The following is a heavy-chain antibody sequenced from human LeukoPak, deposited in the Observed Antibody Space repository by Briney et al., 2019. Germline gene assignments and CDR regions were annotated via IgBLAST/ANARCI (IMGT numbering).Heavy chain of an antibody. CDR3: ARDNPYYDSSGYAPRDAFDI. J-gene: IGHJ3*02. D-gene: IGHD3-22*01. CDR1: GFTFSSYAMH. V-gene: IGHV4-31*02. CDR2: IYYSGST. Sequence: LRLSCAASGFTFSSYAMHWVRQHPGKGLEWIGYIYYSGSTYYNPSLKSRVTISVDTSKNQFSLKLSSVTAADTAVYYCARDNPYYDSSGYAPRDAFDIWGQGTMVTVSS.